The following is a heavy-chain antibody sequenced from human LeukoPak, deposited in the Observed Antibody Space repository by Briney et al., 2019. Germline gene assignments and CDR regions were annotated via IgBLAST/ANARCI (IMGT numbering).Heavy chain of an antibody. D-gene: IGHD3-22*01. J-gene: IGHJ4*02. Sequence: GASVKVSCKASGYTFTSYGISWVRQAPGQGLEWMGWISAYNGNTNYAQKLQGRVTMTTDTSTSTAYMELRSLRSDDTAVYYCARVSLLSYDSSGYYPAGYFDYWGQGTLVTVSS. CDR1: GYTFTSYG. CDR2: ISAYNGNT. CDR3: ARVSLLSYDSSGYYPAGYFDY. V-gene: IGHV1-18*01.